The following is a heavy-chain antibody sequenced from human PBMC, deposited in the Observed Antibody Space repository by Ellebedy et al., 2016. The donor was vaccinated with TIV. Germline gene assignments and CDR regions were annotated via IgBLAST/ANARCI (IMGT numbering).Heavy chain of an antibody. Sequence: LRLSXTVSGGSISSDSYYWSWLRQPAGKGLEWIGRIYITGSTNYNPSLKSRVTMSVDTSMNQFSLRLSSVTAADTALYYCARGAGGGAVPAAIQFHYYMDVWGKGTTVTVSS. D-gene: IGHD2-2*01. J-gene: IGHJ6*03. CDR3: ARGAGGGAVPAAIQFHYYMDV. CDR2: IYITGST. CDR1: GGSISSDSYY. V-gene: IGHV4-61*02.